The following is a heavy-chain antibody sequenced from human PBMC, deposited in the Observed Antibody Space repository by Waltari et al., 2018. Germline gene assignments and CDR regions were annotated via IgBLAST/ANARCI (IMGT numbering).Heavy chain of an antibody. CDR1: GGSISSYY. V-gene: IGHV4-59*01. CDR3: ARYGSGSPTFDY. D-gene: IGHD3-10*01. Sequence: QVQLQESGPGLVKPSETLSLTCTVSGGSISSYYWSWIRQPPGKGLEWIGDIYYSGSTNYNPSLKSRCTISVDTSKNQFSLKLSSVTAADTAVYYCARYGSGSPTFDYWGQGTLVTVSS. J-gene: IGHJ4*02. CDR2: IYYSGST.